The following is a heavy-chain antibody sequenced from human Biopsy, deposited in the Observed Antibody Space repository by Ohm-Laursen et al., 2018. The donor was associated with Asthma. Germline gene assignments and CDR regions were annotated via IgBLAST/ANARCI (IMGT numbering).Heavy chain of an antibody. J-gene: IGHJ4*02. CDR1: GGSMSSSSYS. CDR3: ARHWNWGSFFDY. V-gene: IGHV4-39*01. D-gene: IGHD7-27*01. CDR2: ISYTGNT. Sequence: SETLSLTCTVSGGSMSSSSYSWGWIRQPPGKGLEWIGSISYTGNTDIPSLRSRVTLSVDTSKNNFSLKLTPVTAADTAVFYCARHWNWGSFFDYWGQGMLVTVSS.